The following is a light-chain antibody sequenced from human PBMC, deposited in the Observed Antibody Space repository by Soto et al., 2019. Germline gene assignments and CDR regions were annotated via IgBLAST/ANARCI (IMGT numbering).Light chain of an antibody. Sequence: EILLTQSPATLSLSPGVRATLSCRASQSVSSYLAWYHQKHGQAPRLLIYDASNRATGIPDRFSGSGSGTDFPLTIRSLEPEDFAVYYCQQRSNWPPYTFAQGTKLEIK. CDR3: QQRSNWPPYT. CDR1: QSVSSY. V-gene: IGKV3-11*01. CDR2: DAS. J-gene: IGKJ2*01.